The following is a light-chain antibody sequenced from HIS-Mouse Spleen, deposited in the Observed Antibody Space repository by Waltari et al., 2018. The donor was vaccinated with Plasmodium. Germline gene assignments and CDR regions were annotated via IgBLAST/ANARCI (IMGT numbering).Light chain of an antibody. CDR2: GAS. CDR3: QQYNSWSFT. J-gene: IGKJ3*01. CDR1: QGVSSN. Sequence: EIVMTHSPATLSLSQGERAPLSCRTSQGVSSNLAWYQQKPGKAPRLLIYGASTRATGIPARFSGSGSGTEFTLTISSLQSEDVAVYYCQQYNSWSFTFGPGTKVEIK. V-gene: IGKV3-15*01.